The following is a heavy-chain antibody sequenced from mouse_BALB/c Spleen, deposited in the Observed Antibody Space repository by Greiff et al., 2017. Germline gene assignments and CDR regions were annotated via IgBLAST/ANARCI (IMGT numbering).Heavy chain of an antibody. CDR3: ARELGRKGVLDY. D-gene: IGHD4-1*01. Sequence: EVKLMESGGGLVKPGGSLKLSCAASGFTFSDYYMYWVRQTPEKRLEWVATISDGGSYTYYPDSVKGRFTISRENAKNNLYLQMSSLKSEDTAMYYCARELGRKGVLDYRGQGTTLTVSS. CDR2: ISDGGSYT. J-gene: IGHJ2*01. V-gene: IGHV5-4*02. CDR1: GFTFSDYY.